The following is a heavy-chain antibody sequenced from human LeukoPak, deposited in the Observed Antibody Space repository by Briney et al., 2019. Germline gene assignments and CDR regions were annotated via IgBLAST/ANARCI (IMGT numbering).Heavy chain of an antibody. Sequence: ASVKVSCKASGYTFTGYYVHWVRQAPGQGLEWMGWINPNSGGTNYAQKFQGRVTMTRDTSISTAYMELSRLRSDDTAVYYCARDKSGRGNLFYYWGQGTLVTVSS. CDR2: INPNSGGT. D-gene: IGHD1-14*01. J-gene: IGHJ4*02. CDR1: GYTFTGYY. V-gene: IGHV1-2*02. CDR3: ARDKSGRGNLFYY.